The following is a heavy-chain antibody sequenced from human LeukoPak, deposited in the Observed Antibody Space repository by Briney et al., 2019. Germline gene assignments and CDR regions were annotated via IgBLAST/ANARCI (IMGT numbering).Heavy chain of an antibody. CDR1: GFTVSSNY. Sequence: QTGGSLRLSCAASGFTVSSNYMSWVRQAPGKVLEWVSVIYSGGSTYYADSVKGRFTISRDNAKNSLYLQMNSLRAEDTAVYYCAELGITMIGGVWDKGTTVTISS. V-gene: IGHV3-66*01. CDR2: IYSGGST. J-gene: IGHJ6*04. CDR3: AELGITMIGGV. D-gene: IGHD3-10*02.